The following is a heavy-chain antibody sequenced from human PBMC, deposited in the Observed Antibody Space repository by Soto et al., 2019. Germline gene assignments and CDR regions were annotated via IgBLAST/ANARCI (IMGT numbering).Heavy chain of an antibody. CDR3: ANGYSSSWHILDF. CDR2: IIPIFGTA. J-gene: IGHJ6*03. V-gene: IGHV1-69*13. D-gene: IGHD6-13*01. CDR1: GGTFSSYA. Sequence: ASVKVSCKASGGTFSSYAISWVRQAPGQGLEWMGGIIPIFGTANYAQKFQGRVTITADESTSTGYMELSSLRSEDTAVYYCANGYSSSWHILDFWGKGTTVTVSS.